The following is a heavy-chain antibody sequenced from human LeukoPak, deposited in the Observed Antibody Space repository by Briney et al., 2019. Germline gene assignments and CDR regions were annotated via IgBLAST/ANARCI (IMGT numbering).Heavy chain of an antibody. D-gene: IGHD3-10*01. CDR1: GETLTESA. J-gene: IGHJ4*02. Sequence: GASVKVSCKISGETLTESAIHWVRQAPGKGLEWMGGFDPENGETVYAQKFQGRVTLTEDTSIDTAYMELSSLRSDDTAIYFCARGRMDRGIINYFDYWGQGTLVTVSP. CDR3: ARGRMDRGIINYFDY. CDR2: FDPENGET. V-gene: IGHV1-24*01.